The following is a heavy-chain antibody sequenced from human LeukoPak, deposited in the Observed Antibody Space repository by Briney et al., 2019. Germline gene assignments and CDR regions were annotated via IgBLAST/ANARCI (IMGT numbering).Heavy chain of an antibody. Sequence: PGGSLRLSCAASGFTFSGSAMHWVRQASGKGLEWVGRIRSKVNSYATAYAASVKGRFTISRDDSKNTAYLQMNSLKTEDTAVYYCTTRGYSYGSFYYYYYYMDVWGKGTTVTVSS. CDR2: IRSKVNSYAT. V-gene: IGHV3-73*01. J-gene: IGHJ6*03. CDR3: TTRGYSYGSFYYYYYYMDV. CDR1: GFTFSGSA. D-gene: IGHD5-18*01.